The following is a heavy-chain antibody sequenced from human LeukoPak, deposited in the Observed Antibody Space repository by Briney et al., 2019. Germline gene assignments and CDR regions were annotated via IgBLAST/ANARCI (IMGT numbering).Heavy chain of an antibody. CDR3: ARYYIEGRCFDY. V-gene: IGHV1-2*02. J-gene: IGHJ4*02. CDR1: GYTFTGYY. Sequence: GASVKVSCKASGYTFTGYYIHWVRRAPGQGLEWMGWINPNSGGTNYAQKFQGRVTMTRDTSIRTAYMELSRLRSDDTAMYYCARYYIEGRCFDYWGQGTLVTVSS. D-gene: IGHD3-10*01. CDR2: INPNSGGT.